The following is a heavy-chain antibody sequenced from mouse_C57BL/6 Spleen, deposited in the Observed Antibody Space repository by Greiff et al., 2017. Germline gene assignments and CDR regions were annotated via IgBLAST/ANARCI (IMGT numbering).Heavy chain of an antibody. J-gene: IGHJ4*01. V-gene: IGHV2-6-1*01. CDR1: GFSLTSYG. CDR3: ARQRYDYDDAMDD. D-gene: IGHD2-4*01. CDR2: IWSDGST. Sequence: VMLVESGPGLVAPSQSLSITCTVSGFSLTSYGVHWVRQPPGKGLEWLVVIWSDGSTTYNSALNSRLSISKDNSKSQVFLKMNSLQTDDTAMYYCARQRYDYDDAMDDWGQGTSVTVSS.